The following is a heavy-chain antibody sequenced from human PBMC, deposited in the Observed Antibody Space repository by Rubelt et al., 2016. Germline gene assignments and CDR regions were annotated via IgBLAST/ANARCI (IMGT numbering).Heavy chain of an antibody. J-gene: IGHJ4*02. CDR2: INTYNDKT. Sequence: QVQLVQSGAEVKKPGASVKISCKTSGYTFTTYGIIWARRAPGQGLEWMGWINTYNDKTNYPQKFQGRVSMTTDSSTNTAYMELRSLRSDDTAVYYWARGYFDSTGDFDYWGQGTLVTVSS. CDR1: GYTFTTYG. CDR3: ARGYFDSTGDFDY. D-gene: IGHD3-22*01. V-gene: IGHV1-18*01.